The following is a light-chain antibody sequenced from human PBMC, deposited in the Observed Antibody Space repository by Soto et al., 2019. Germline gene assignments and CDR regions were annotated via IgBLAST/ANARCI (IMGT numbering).Light chain of an antibody. Sequence: QSALTQPASVSGSPGQSITISCTGTSSDVGSYNLVSWYQQHPGKAPKLMIYEGSKRPSGVSNRFSGSKSGNTASLTISGLQAEDEADYYCCSYASSNTWVFGGGTKVTVL. CDR1: SSDVGSYNL. CDR2: EGS. J-gene: IGLJ3*02. V-gene: IGLV2-23*01. CDR3: CSYASSNTWV.